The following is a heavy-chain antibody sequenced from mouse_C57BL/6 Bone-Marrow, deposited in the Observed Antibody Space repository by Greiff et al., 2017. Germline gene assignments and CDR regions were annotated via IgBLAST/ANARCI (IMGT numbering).Heavy chain of an antibody. V-gene: IGHV2-6*01. J-gene: IGHJ3*01. D-gene: IGHD2-4*01. CDR3: ARIRPPEAY. Sequence: VKLEESGPGLVAPSQSLSITCTVSGFSLTSYGVDWVRQSPGKGLEWLGVIWGVGSTNYNSALKSRLSISKDNSKSQVFLKMNSLQTDDTAMYNCARIRPPEAYWGQGTLVTVSA. CDR2: IWGVGST. CDR1: GFSLTSYG.